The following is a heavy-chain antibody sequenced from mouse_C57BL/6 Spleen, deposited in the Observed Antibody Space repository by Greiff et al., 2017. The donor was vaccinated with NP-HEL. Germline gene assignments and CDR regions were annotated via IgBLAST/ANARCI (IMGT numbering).Heavy chain of an antibody. V-gene: IGHV1-26*01. CDR3: ARGDYDKDFDY. D-gene: IGHD2-4*01. CDR1: GYTFTDYY. Sequence: EVKLQQSGPELVKPGASVKISCKASGYTFTDYYMNWVKQSHGKSLEWIGDINPNNGGTSYNQKFKGKATLTVDKSSSTAYMELRSLTSEDSAVYYCARGDYDKDFDYWGQGTTLTVSS. J-gene: IGHJ2*01. CDR2: INPNNGGT.